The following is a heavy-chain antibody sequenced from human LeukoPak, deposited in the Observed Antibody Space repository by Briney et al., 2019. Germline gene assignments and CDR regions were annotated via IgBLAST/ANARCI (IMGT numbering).Heavy chain of an antibody. CDR1: GGSISISSYY. V-gene: IGHV4-39*01. Sequence: PSETLSLTCTVSGGSISISSYYWGWIRQPPGKGLEWIGSNYYSGSTYYNPSPKSRVTISVDTSKNQFSLKLSSVTAADTAVYYCARHRKQLVEGWIDYWGQGTLVTVSS. CDR2: NYYSGST. J-gene: IGHJ4*02. CDR3: ARHRKQLVEGWIDY. D-gene: IGHD6-6*01.